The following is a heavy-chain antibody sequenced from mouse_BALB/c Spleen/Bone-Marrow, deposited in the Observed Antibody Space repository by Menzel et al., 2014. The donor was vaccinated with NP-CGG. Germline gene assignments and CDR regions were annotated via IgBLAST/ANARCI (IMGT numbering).Heavy chain of an antibody. V-gene: IGHV7-3*02. J-gene: IGHJ1*01. Sequence: EVMLVESGGGLVQPGGSLRLSCATSGFTFTDYYMSWVRQPPGKALEWLGFIRNKANGHTTEYSASVKGRFTISRDNSQSILYLQMNTLRAEDSATYFCARDINDNYNWYFDVWGAGTTVAVSS. CDR3: ARDINDNYNWYFDV. D-gene: IGHD2-1*01. CDR1: GFTFTDYY. CDR2: IRNKANGHTT.